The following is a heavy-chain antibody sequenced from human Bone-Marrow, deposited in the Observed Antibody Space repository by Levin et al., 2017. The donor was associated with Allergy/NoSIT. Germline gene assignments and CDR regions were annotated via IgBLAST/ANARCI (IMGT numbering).Heavy chain of an antibody. CDR1: GYSISSGYY. CDR3: ARANVLLWFGELLNDAFDI. D-gene: IGHD3-10*01. J-gene: IGHJ3*02. CDR2: IYHSGST. V-gene: IGHV4-38-2*01. Sequence: SETLSLTCAVSGYSISSGYYWGWIRQPPGKGLEWIGSIYHSGSTYYNPSLKSRVTISVDTSKNQFSLKLSSVTAADTAVYYCARANVLLWFGELLNDAFDIWGQGTMVTVSS.